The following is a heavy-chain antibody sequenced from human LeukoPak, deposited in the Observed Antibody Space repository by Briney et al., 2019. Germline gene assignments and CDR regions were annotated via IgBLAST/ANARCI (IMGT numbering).Heavy chain of an antibody. V-gene: IGHV1-69*06. CDR2: IIPIFGTA. J-gene: IGHJ6*03. CDR1: GGTFSSYA. CDR3: ARVPSGSYSYYYYYMDV. D-gene: IGHD1-26*01. Sequence: SVKVSCKASGGTFSSYAISWVRQAPGQGLEWMGGIIPIFGTANYAQKFQGRVTITADKSTSTAYMELSSLRSEDTAVYYCARVPSGSYSYYYYYMDVWGKGTTVTVSS.